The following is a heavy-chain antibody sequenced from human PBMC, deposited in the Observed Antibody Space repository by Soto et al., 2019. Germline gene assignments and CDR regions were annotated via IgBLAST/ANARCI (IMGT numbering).Heavy chain of an antibody. Sequence: QVQLQESGPGLVKPSQTLSLTCTVSGGSISSGGYYWSWIRQHPGKGLEWIGYIYYSGSTYCNPSLKSRVTISVDTSKNQFSLKLSSVTAADTAVYYCARGITIFGVVISRTNWFDPWGQGTLVTVSS. CDR2: IYYSGST. J-gene: IGHJ5*02. D-gene: IGHD3-3*01. V-gene: IGHV4-31*03. CDR1: GGSISSGGYY. CDR3: ARGITIFGVVISRTNWFDP.